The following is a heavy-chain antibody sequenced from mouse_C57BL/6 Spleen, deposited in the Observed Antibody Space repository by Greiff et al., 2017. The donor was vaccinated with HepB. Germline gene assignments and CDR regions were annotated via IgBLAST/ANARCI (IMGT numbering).Heavy chain of an antibody. CDR2: INPNNGGT. Sequence: VQLQQSGPELVKPGASVKISCKASGYTFTDYYMNWVKQSHGKSLEWIGDINPNNGGTSYNQKFKGKATLTVDKSSSTAYMELRSLTSEDSAVYYCARKLPAPYWGQGTLVTVSA. J-gene: IGHJ3*01. CDR3: ARKLPAPY. CDR1: GYTFTDYY. V-gene: IGHV1-26*01.